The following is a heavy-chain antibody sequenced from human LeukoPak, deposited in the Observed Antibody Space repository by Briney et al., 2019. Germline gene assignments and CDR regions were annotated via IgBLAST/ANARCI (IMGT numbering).Heavy chain of an antibody. CDR3: AKDMHYGSGSYYPNFDY. CDR1: GFTFDDYT. D-gene: IGHD3-10*01. J-gene: IGHJ4*02. Sequence: PGGSLRLSCAASGFTFDDYTMHWVRQAPGKGLEWVSLISWDGGSTYYADSVKGRFTISRDNSKNSLYLQMNSLRTEDTALYYCAKDMHYGSGSYYPNFDYWGQGTLVTVSS. V-gene: IGHV3-43*01. CDR2: ISWDGGST.